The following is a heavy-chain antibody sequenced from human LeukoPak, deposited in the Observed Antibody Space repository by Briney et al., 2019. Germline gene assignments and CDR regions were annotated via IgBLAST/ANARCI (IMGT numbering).Heavy chain of an antibody. D-gene: IGHD6-19*01. V-gene: IGHV5-51*01. CDR1: VYIFTSYW. Sequence: GDSLKISCEGSVYIFTSYWIGWVRQLPGKRLEWMGIIYPGDSDTRYSPFFQGQVTISADQSISTAYLQWSSLKDWDTAMYYCAKPYSSDWNEYDVFDIWGQGTMVTVSS. CDR3: AKPYSSDWNEYDVFDI. CDR2: IYPGDSDT. J-gene: IGHJ3*02.